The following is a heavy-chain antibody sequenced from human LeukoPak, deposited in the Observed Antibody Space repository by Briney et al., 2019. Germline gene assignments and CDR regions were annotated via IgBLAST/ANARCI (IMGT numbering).Heavy chain of an antibody. Sequence: ASVKVSCKASGYTFTGYYMHWVRQAPGQGLEWMGWINPNSGGTNYAQKFQGRVTMTRDTSISTAYMELSRLRSDDAAVYYCARDIDSSGYFYYWGQGTLVTVSS. CDR2: INPNSGGT. J-gene: IGHJ4*02. V-gene: IGHV1-2*02. D-gene: IGHD3-22*01. CDR3: ARDIDSSGYFYY. CDR1: GYTFTGYY.